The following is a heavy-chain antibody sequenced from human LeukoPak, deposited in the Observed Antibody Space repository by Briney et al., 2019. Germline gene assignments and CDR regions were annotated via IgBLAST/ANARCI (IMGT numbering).Heavy chain of an antibody. D-gene: IGHD4-17*01. CDR3: ARNDYGDYYPDY. CDR2: IYYSGST. V-gene: IGHV4-59*01. Sequence: SETLSLTCTVSGGSISSYYWSWIRQPPGKGLEWIGYIYYSGSTNYNPSLKSRVTISVDTSKNQFSLKLSSVTAADTAVYYCARNDYGDYYPDYWGQGTLVTVSS. J-gene: IGHJ4*02. CDR1: GGSISSYY.